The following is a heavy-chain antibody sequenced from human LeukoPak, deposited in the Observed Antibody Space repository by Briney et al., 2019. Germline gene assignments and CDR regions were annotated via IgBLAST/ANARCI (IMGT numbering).Heavy chain of an antibody. J-gene: IGHJ4*02. V-gene: IGHV1-2*02. CDR1: GYTFTGYY. CDR2: INPNSGGT. CDR3: ARSANDCGDYPRRY. Sequence: ASLKVSCKASGYTFTGYYMHWVRQAPGQGLEWMGWINPNSGGTNYAQKFQGRVTMTRDTSISTAYMELSRLRSDDTAVYYCARSANDCGDYPRRYWGQGTLVTVSS. D-gene: IGHD4-17*01.